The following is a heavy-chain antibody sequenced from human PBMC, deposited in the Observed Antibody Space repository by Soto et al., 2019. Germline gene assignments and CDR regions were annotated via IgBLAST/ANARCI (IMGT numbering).Heavy chain of an antibody. CDR3: ARDCSSTSCYADYYYYYGMDV. D-gene: IGHD2-2*01. J-gene: IGHJ6*02. CDR2: IYYSGST. Sequence: SETLSLTCTVSGGSISSSSYYWGWIRQPPGKGLEWIGSIYYSGSTYYNPSLKSRVTISVDPSKNQFSLKLSSVTAADTAVYYCARDCSSTSCYADYYYYYGMDVWGQGTTVTVSS. CDR1: GGSISSSSYY. V-gene: IGHV4-39*07.